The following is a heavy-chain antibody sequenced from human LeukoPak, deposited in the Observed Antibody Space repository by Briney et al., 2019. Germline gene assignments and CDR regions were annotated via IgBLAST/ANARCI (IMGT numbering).Heavy chain of an antibody. J-gene: IGHJ4*02. Sequence: SGPTLVKPTQTLTLTCTFSGFSLSTTGMGVSWIRQAPGKALEWLALIDWDDDKYYSTSLKTRLTISKDTSKNQVVLTMTNMDPVDTATYYCARSPVYSSGSHAPFDYWGQGTLVTVSS. D-gene: IGHD6-19*01. CDR1: GFSLSTTGMG. CDR3: ARSPVYSSGSHAPFDY. V-gene: IGHV2-70*01. CDR2: IDWDDDK.